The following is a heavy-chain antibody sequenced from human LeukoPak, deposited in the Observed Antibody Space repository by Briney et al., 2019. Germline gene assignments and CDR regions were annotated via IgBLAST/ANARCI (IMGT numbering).Heavy chain of an antibody. V-gene: IGHV3-21*01. Sequence: GGSLRLSCAASGFTFISYSMNWVRQAPGKGLEWVSSISSSSSYIYYADSVKGRFTISRDNANNSLYLQLNSLRAEDTAVYFCARDLYGDYGFDYWGQGTLVTVSS. D-gene: IGHD4-17*01. CDR2: ISSSSSYI. CDR3: ARDLYGDYGFDY. CDR1: GFTFISYS. J-gene: IGHJ4*02.